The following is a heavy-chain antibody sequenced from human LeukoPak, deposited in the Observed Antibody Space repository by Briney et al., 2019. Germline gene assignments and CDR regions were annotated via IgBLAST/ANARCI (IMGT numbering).Heavy chain of an antibody. J-gene: IGHJ4*02. V-gene: IGHV3-7*01. D-gene: IGHD6-13*01. CDR2: IKEDGSEK. CDR3: ASGRQLGY. CDR1: GFTFSNYW. Sequence: GGSLRLSCAATGFTFSNYWMSWVREAPGRGLEWVANIKEDGSEKYYVDSVKGRSTISRDNARNSLYLQMNSLRAEDTAVYYCASGRQLGYWGQGTLVTVSS.